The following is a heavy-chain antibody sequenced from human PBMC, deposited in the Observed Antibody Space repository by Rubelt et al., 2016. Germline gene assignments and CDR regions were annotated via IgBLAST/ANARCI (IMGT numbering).Heavy chain of an antibody. CDR2: ISGGGTGT. Sequence: EVQLVESGGGLVQPGGSLRLSCAASGFTFSSYDMHWVRQATGKGLEWVSGISGGGTGTFSVASVTGRFTISRDNSKSTLYLQMNSLRVEDTAVYFCAKDHAYSGRPNYFEYWGQGILVTVSS. CDR3: AKDHAYSGRPNYFEY. CDR1: GFTFSSYD. V-gene: IGHV3-23*04. D-gene: IGHD1-26*01. J-gene: IGHJ4*02.